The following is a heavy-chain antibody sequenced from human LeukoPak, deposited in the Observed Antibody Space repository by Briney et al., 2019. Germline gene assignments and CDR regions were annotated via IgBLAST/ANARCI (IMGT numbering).Heavy chain of an antibody. Sequence: GGSLRLSCAASGFTFNNYVMNWVRQAPGKGLEWGSYISGSSSTIYYADSVKGRFTISRDNGKNTLYLQMNSLRAEDTAVYYCARGSTYYDSSGQVPFDYWGQGTLVTVSS. CDR2: ISGSSSTI. V-gene: IGHV3-48*01. J-gene: IGHJ4*02. CDR3: ARGSTYYDSSGQVPFDY. CDR1: GFTFNNYV. D-gene: IGHD3-22*01.